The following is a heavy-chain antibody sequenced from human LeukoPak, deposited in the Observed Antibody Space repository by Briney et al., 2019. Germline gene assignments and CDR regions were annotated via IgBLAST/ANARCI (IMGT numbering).Heavy chain of an antibody. CDR1: GFTFSSYT. CDR3: ARGYRGFDI. V-gene: IGHV3-21*01. Sequence: GVSLRLSCAASGFTFSSYTMNWVRQAPGKGLEWVSSISSSSNYIYYTDSLKGRFTISRDNAKNSLYLQMNSLRAEDTAVYYCARGYRGFDIWGQGTMVTVSS. D-gene: IGHD5-18*01. J-gene: IGHJ3*02. CDR2: ISSSSNYI.